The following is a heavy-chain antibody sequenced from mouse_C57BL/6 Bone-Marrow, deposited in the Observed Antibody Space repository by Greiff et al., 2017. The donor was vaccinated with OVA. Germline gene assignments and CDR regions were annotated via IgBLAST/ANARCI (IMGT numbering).Heavy chain of an antibody. CDR1: GFTFSSYG. CDR2: ISSGGSYT. Sequence: VQLKESGGDLVKPGGSLKLSCAASGFTFSSYGMSWVRQTPDKRLEWVATISSGGSYTYYPDSVKGRFTISRDNAKNTLYLQMSSLKSEDTAMYYCARHGIYDGYYFFAYWGQGTLVTVSA. CDR3: ARHGIYDGYYFFAY. D-gene: IGHD2-3*01. J-gene: IGHJ3*01. V-gene: IGHV5-6*01.